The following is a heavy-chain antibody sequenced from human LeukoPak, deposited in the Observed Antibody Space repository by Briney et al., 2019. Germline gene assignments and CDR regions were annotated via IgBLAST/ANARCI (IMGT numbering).Heavy chain of an antibody. V-gene: IGHV4-59*08. CDR2: IYYSGST. CDR3: ASGTYYYFDF. CDR1: GGSISSYY. J-gene: IGHJ4*02. D-gene: IGHD1-26*01. Sequence: SETLSLTCTVSGGSISSYYWSWIRQPPGKGLEWIGYIYYSGSTNYNPSLKNRVTISVDTSKNQFSLKLRSVTAADTAVYYCASGTYYYFDFWGQGTLVTVSS.